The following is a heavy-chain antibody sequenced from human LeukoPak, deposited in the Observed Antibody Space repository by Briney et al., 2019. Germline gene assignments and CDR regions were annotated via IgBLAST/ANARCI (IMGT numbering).Heavy chain of an antibody. J-gene: IGHJ4*02. CDR3: ARDSRATAVDY. CDR1: GFTFSSYE. D-gene: IGHD5-12*01. CDR2: ISSSGSTI. V-gene: IGHV3-48*03. Sequence: GGSLRLSXAASGFTFSSYEMNWVSQAPGKGLEWVSYISSSGSTIYYADSVKGRFTISRDNAKNSLYLQMNSLRAEDTAVYYCARDSRATAVDYWGQGTLVTVSS.